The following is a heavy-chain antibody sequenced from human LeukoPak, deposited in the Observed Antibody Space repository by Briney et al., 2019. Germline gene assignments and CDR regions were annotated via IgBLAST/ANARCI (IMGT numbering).Heavy chain of an antibody. D-gene: IGHD6-13*01. V-gene: IGHV1-2*02. CDR1: GYTFTAYH. J-gene: IGHJ6*02. CDR3: ARDETAATGIAMDV. Sequence: ASVTVSCKASGYTFTAYHFHWVRLAPGQGLEWMGWINLNSGVTRYVQKFQDRVTMTRDTSITTAYMELSRLRSDDTAVYYCARDETAATGIAMDVWGQGTTVTVSS. CDR2: INLNSGVT.